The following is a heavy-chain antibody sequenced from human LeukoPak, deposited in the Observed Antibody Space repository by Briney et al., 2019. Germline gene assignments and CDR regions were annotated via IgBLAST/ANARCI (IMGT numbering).Heavy chain of an antibody. CDR1: GFTFSSYG. CDR3: ARELKYYYGSGSYGMDV. J-gene: IGHJ6*02. Sequence: GGSLRLSCAASGFTFSSYGMHWVRQAPGKGLEWVAVIWYDGSNKYYADSVKGRFTISRDNSKNTLHLQMNSLRAEDTAVYYCARELKYYYGSGSYGMDVWGQGTTVTVSS. D-gene: IGHD3-10*01. CDR2: IWYDGSNK. V-gene: IGHV3-33*01.